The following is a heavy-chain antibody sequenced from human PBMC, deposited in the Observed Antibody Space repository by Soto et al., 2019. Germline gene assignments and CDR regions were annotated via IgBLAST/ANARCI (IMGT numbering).Heavy chain of an antibody. J-gene: IGHJ6*02. CDR3: ARDLVRINI. D-gene: IGHD1-26*01. CDR1: DDSVSSNSAG. Sequence: SQILSLTCAMSDDSVSSNSAGWNWIRQSPSRGLEWLGRTYYRSKWYNDYAVSVKSRITLNPDTSKNPFCLHLNSVTPEDTAVYYWARDLVRINIWGQGNTVTISS. CDR2: TYYRSKWYN. V-gene: IGHV6-1*01.